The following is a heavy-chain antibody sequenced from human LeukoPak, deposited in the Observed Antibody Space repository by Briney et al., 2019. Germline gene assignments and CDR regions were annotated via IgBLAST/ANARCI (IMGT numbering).Heavy chain of an antibody. J-gene: IGHJ4*02. D-gene: IGHD4/OR15-4a*01. CDR3: ARRAGAYSHPYDY. Sequence: GGSLRLSCAASGFTFSSYAMSWVRQAPGKGLEWVSAISGSGGSTYYADSVKGRFTISRDNAKNSLYLQMNSLRAEDTAVYYCARRAGAYSHPYDYWGQGTLVTVSS. CDR2: ISGSGGST. CDR1: GFTFSSYA. V-gene: IGHV3-23*01.